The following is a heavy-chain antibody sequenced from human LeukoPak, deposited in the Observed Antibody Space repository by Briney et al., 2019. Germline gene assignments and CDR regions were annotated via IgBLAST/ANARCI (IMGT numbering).Heavy chain of an antibody. Sequence: SGTLSLTCVVSGASISSSNWWSWARQPPGKGLEWIGYIYYSGSTNYNPSLKSRVTISVDTSKNQFSLKLTSVTAADTAVYYCARYYCSGGSCYHPGFDYWGQGTLVTVSS. V-gene: IGHV4-4*02. D-gene: IGHD2-15*01. J-gene: IGHJ4*02. CDR2: IYYSGST. CDR1: GASISSSNW. CDR3: ARYYCSGGSCYHPGFDY.